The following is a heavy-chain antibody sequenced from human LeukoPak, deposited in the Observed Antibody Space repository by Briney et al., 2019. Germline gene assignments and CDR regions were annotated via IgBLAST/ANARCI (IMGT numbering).Heavy chain of an antibody. Sequence: ASVKVSCKASGGTFSSYAISWVRQAPGQGLEWMGGINPIFGTANYAQKFQGRVTITADKSTGTAYMELSSLRSDDTAVYYCARETGYAYGRAPLDYWGQGTLVTVSS. CDR3: ARETGYAYGRAPLDY. CDR1: GGTFSSYA. J-gene: IGHJ4*02. V-gene: IGHV1-69*06. CDR2: INPIFGTA. D-gene: IGHD5-18*01.